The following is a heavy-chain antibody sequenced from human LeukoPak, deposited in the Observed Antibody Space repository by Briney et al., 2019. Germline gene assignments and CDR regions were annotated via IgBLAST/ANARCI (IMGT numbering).Heavy chain of an antibody. Sequence: SETLSLTCAVYGGSFSGYYWSWIRQPPGKGLEWIGEINHSGSTNYNSSLKSRVTISIDTSKNQFSLKLSSVTAADTAVYYCARDCSSTSCSNGYYYYGMDVWGQGTTVTVSS. CDR3: ARDCSSTSCSNGYYYYGMDV. CDR2: INHSGST. CDR1: GGSFSGYY. J-gene: IGHJ6*02. V-gene: IGHV4-34*01. D-gene: IGHD2-2*01.